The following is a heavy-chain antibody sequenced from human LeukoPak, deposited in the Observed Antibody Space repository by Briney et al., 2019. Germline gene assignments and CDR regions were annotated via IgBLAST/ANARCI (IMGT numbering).Heavy chain of an antibody. J-gene: IGHJ4*02. CDR1: GFTFSSYA. CDR2: ISNSGGRT. CDR3: AKYRGGNSGFDY. Sequence: SGGSLRLSCAASGFTFSSYAMSWVRQAPGKGLEWVSSISNSGGRTFYTDSVKGRFTISRDNSKNTLYLQMNSLRAEDTAVYYCAKYRGGNSGFDYWGQGTLVTVSS. V-gene: IGHV3-23*01. D-gene: IGHD4-23*01.